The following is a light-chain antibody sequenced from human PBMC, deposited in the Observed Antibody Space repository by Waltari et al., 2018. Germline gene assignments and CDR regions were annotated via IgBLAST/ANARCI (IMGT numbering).Light chain of an antibody. CDR2: WAS. V-gene: IGKV4-1*01. J-gene: IGKJ4*01. CDR1: QSVLSNYDNKNY. Sequence: DIVMTQSPDSLAVSLRERATINCTSSQSVLSNYDNKNYLAWFHQKPGQPPKLLISWASTRESGVPDRFSGSGSGTDFTLTISSLQAEDVAVYYCQQYYGIPLAFGGGTKVEIK. CDR3: QQYYGIPLA.